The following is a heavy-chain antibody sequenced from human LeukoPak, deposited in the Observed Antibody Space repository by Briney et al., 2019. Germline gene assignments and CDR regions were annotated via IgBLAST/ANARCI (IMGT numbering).Heavy chain of an antibody. Sequence: SETLSLTCTVSGGSISSGSYYWSWIRQHPGKGLEWIGYIYYSGSTYYNPSLKSRVTISVDTSKNQFSLKLSSVTAADTAVYYCARGDNRVLRFLEWPKPFDYWGQGTLVTVSS. CDR2: IYYSGST. CDR3: ARGDNRVLRFLEWPKPFDY. V-gene: IGHV4-31*03. CDR1: GGSISSGSYY. J-gene: IGHJ4*02. D-gene: IGHD3-3*01.